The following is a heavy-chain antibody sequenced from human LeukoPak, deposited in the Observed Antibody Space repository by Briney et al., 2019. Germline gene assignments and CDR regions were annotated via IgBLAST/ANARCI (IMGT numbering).Heavy chain of an antibody. J-gene: IGHJ5*02. CDR2: IYYSGST. D-gene: IGHD1-26*01. V-gene: IGHV4-59*01. CDR1: GGSISSYY. Sequence: PSETLSPTCNVSGGSISSYYWSWIRQPPGKGLEWIGYIYYSGSTNYNPSLKSRVTISVDTSKNQFSLKLSSATAADTAVYYCARGMGAKFLDWFDPWGQGTLVTVSS. CDR3: ARGMGAKFLDWFDP.